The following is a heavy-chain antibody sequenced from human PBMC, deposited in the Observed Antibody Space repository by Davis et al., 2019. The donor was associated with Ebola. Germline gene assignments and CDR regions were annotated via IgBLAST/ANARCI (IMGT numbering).Heavy chain of an antibody. CDR2: ISAYNGNT. J-gene: IGHJ4*02. V-gene: IGHV1-18*01. CDR1: GYTFTSYG. Sequence: ASVTVSCKASGYTFTSYGISWVRQAPGQGLEWMGWISAYNGNTNYAQKLQGRVTMTTDTSTSTAYMELRSLRSDDTAVYYCARFRYCSSTSCYFDYWGQGTLVTVSS. D-gene: IGHD2-2*01. CDR3: ARFRYCSSTSCYFDY.